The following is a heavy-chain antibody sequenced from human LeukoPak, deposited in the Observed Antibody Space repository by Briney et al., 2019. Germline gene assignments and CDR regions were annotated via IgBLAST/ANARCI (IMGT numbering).Heavy chain of an antibody. CDR3: AREGKLLWFGELWGFDY. D-gene: IGHD3-10*01. CDR1: GFTFSSYE. Sequence: GGSLRLSCAVSGFTFSSYEMNWVRQAPGQGLEWDSYISSSGSTIHYADSVTGRFTISRDNAKNSLYLQMNSLRAEGTAVYYCAREGKLLWFGELWGFDYWGQGTRVTVSS. CDR2: ISSSGSTI. J-gene: IGHJ4*02. V-gene: IGHV3-48*03.